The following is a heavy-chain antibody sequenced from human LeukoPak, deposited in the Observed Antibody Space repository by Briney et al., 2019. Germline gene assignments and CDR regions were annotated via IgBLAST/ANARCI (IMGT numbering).Heavy chain of an antibody. CDR2: INHSGST. Sequence: SETLSLTCAVYGGSFSGYYWSWIRQPPGKGLEWIGEINHSGSTNYNPSLKSRVTISVDTSKNQFSLKLSSVTAADTAVYYCARGNGGSGRIYYYGMDVWGKGTTVTVSS. J-gene: IGHJ6*04. CDR1: GGSFSGYY. D-gene: IGHD3-10*01. V-gene: IGHV4-34*01. CDR3: ARGNGGSGRIYYYGMDV.